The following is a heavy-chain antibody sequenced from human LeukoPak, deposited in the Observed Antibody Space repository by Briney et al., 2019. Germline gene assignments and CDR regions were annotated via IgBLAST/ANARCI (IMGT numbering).Heavy chain of an antibody. Sequence: PSETLSLTCTVSGGSISSYYWSWVRQPPGKGLEWIGCIYYSGSTNYNPSLKSRVTISVDTSKNQFSLKLSSVTAADTAVYYCARRDLTTGTTDYWGQGILVTVSS. V-gene: IGHV4-59*01. J-gene: IGHJ4*02. D-gene: IGHD1-1*01. CDR2: IYYSGST. CDR1: GGSISSYY. CDR3: ARRDLTTGTTDY.